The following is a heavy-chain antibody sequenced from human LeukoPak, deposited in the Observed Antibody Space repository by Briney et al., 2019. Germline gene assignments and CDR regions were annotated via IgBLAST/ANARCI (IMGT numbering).Heavy chain of an antibody. Sequence: GGSLRLSCAASGFTFSSYAMSWVRQALGKGLEWVSAISGSGGSTYYADSVKGRFTISRDNSKNTLYLQMNSLRAEDTAVYYCAKDSLFTVFCWFDPWGQGTLVTVSS. CDR1: GFTFSSYA. D-gene: IGHD3-3*01. J-gene: IGHJ5*02. CDR3: AKDSLFTVFCWFDP. CDR2: ISGSGGST. V-gene: IGHV3-23*01.